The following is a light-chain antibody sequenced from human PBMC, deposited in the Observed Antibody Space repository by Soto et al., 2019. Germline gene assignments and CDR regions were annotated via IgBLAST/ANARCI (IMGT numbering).Light chain of an antibody. Sequence: DIVLAHSPGTLSFSPVKRATLSCRASQSVSSSYLAWYQQKPGQAPRLLIYGTSSRATGIPDRFSGSGSGTDFTLTISRLETEDFAVYYCQQYGSSPLFGPGTKVDIK. CDR3: QQYGSSPL. CDR1: QSVSSSY. J-gene: IGKJ3*01. V-gene: IGKV3-20*01. CDR2: GTS.